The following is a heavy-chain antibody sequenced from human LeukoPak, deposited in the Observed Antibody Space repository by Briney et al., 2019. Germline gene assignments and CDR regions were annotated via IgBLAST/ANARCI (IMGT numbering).Heavy chain of an antibody. CDR1: GGSISSYY. CDR3: ARLYCSSTSCPIDP. V-gene: IGHV4-4*09. D-gene: IGHD2-2*01. CDR2: IYTSGST. Sequence: PSETLSLTCTVSGGSISSYYWSWIRQPPRKGLEWIGYIYTSGSTNYNPSLKSRVTISVDTSKNQFSLKLSSVTAADTAVYYCARLYCSSTSCPIDPWGQGTLVTVSS. J-gene: IGHJ5*02.